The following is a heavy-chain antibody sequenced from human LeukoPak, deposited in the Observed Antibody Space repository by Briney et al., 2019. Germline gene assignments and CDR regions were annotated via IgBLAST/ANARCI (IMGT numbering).Heavy chain of an antibody. CDR3: ARRGRSGYYVDY. V-gene: IGHV4-59*08. CDR1: GGSIGTYS. D-gene: IGHD3-22*01. Sequence: SETLSLTCTVSGGSIGTYSWTWIRQPPGKGLEWIGYIYYSGTTNYNPSLKSRVTISVDTSKNQFSLKLSSVTAADTAVYYCARRGRSGYYVDYWGQGTLVTVSS. J-gene: IGHJ4*02. CDR2: IYYSGTT.